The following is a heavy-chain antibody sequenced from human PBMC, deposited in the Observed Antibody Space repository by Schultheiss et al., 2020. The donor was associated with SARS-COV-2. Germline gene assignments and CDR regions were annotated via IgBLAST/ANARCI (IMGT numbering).Heavy chain of an antibody. D-gene: IGHD2-2*01. V-gene: IGHV4-34*01. Sequence: SETLSLTCAVYGGSFSGYYWSWIRQPPGKGLEWIGSIYYSGSTYYNPSLKSRVTISVDTSKNQFSLKLSSVTAADTAVYYCARAGSVGCSSTSCSYGMDVWGQGATVTVSS. CDR2: IYYSGST. J-gene: IGHJ6*02. CDR1: GGSFSGYY. CDR3: ARAGSVGCSSTSCSYGMDV.